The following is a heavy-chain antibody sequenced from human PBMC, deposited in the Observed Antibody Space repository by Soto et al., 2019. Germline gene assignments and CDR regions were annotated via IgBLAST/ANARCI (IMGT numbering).Heavy chain of an antibody. V-gene: IGHV3-74*01. CDR2: INFDGITT. Sequence: EVQLVATGGGVDEPGGSVRLSCTASGFTFNTHWMHWVRQAPGKGLVWVSRINFDGITTNYAYTVKGRLTVSRDNAKNKVYLHVNTLRDEDTAVYYCARGGAMGVDYWGQGTLVTVSS. D-gene: IGHD1-26*01. J-gene: IGHJ4*02. CDR1: GFTFNTHW. CDR3: ARGGAMGVDY.